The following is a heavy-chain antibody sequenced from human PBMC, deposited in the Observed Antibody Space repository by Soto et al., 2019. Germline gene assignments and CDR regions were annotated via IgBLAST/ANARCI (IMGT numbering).Heavy chain of an antibody. CDR1: GGSFSGYY. V-gene: IGHV4-34*01. CDR3: ARGLGRSSGWYGRGFGMEV. J-gene: IGHJ6*02. Sequence: KTXETLSLTCAAYGGSFSGYYWSWIRQPPGKGLEWIGEINHSGSTNYNPSLKSRVTISVDTSKNQFSLKLSSVTAADTAVYYCARGLGRSSGWYGRGFGMEVRGQGTTVT. CDR2: INHSGST. D-gene: IGHD6-19*01.